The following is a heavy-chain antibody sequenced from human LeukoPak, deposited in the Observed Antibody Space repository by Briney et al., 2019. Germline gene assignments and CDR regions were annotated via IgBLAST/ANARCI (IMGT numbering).Heavy chain of an antibody. CDR1: GGTFSSYA. Sequence: GASVKVSCKAAGGTFSSYAISWVRQAPGQGLEWMGGIIPIFGTAKHAQKFQGRVTITADELTRTAYMELSSLRSEDTAVYYCARAPSLVVTASPWLGWFDPWGQGTLVTVSS. D-gene: IGHD2-21*02. CDR2: IIPIFGTA. J-gene: IGHJ5*02. V-gene: IGHV1-69*13. CDR3: ARAPSLVVTASPWLGWFDP.